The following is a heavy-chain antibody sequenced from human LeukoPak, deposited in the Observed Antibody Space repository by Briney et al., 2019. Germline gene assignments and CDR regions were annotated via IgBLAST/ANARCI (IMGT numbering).Heavy chain of an antibody. Sequence: SGGSLRLSCAASGFPFRNYGIHWVRQAPGKGLEWVAFIHYDGSDKYYADSVKGRFTISRDNSVDTLYLQMNSLRTEDTAVYFCAKDLYPSATMPFDNCGQGTLVTVSS. CDR2: IHYDGSDK. CDR1: GFPFRNYG. V-gene: IGHV3-30*02. J-gene: IGHJ4*02. D-gene: IGHD2-2*01. CDR3: AKDLYPSATMPFDN.